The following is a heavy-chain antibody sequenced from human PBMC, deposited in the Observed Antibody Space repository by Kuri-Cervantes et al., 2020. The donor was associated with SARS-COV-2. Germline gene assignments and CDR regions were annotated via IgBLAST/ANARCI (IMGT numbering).Heavy chain of an antibody. CDR1: GYTFTSYY. CDR3: AREGRNIDYYYGMDV. D-gene: IGHD1-14*01. CDR2: INPSGGST. J-gene: IGHJ6*02. Sequence: ASVKVSCKASGYTFTSYYMHWVRQAPGQGLEWMGIINPSGGSTSYAQKFQGRVTMTRGTSTSTVYMELSSLRSEDTAVYYCAREGRNIDYYYGMDVWGQGTTVTVSS. V-gene: IGHV1-46*01.